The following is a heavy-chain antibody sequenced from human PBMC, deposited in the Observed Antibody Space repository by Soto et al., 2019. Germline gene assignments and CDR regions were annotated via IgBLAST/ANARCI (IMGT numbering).Heavy chain of an antibody. CDR1: GFTFSSYA. Sequence: PGGSLRLSCAASGFTFSSYAMSWVRQAPGKGLEWVSAISGSGGSTYYADSVKGRFTISRDNSKNTLYLQMNSLRAEDTAVYYCAKDLRMIVVVIKEVWGQGTLVTVSS. CDR2: ISGSGGST. CDR3: AKDLRMIVVVIKEV. V-gene: IGHV3-23*01. D-gene: IGHD3-22*01. J-gene: IGHJ4*02.